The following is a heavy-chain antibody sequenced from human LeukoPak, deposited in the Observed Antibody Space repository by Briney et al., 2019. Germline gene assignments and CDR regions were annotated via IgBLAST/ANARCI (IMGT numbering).Heavy chain of an antibody. J-gene: IGHJ4*02. Sequence: GGSLRLSCAASGFTFSSYAMSWVRQAPGKGLEWVSAISGSGGSTYYADSVKGRFTISRDNSKNTLYLQMNSLRAEDTAVYYCAKDLSINYGSKLSDYFDYWGQGTLVTVSS. CDR3: AKDLSINYGSKLSDYFDY. V-gene: IGHV3-23*01. CDR1: GFTFSSYA. D-gene: IGHD3-10*01. CDR2: ISGSGGST.